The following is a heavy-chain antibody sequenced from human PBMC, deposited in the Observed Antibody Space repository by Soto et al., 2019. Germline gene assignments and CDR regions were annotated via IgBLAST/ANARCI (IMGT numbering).Heavy chain of an antibody. CDR3: ARVVPTGWFEP. CDR2: INTKTGGT. D-gene: IGHD2-2*01. CDR1: GYSFTDYD. Sequence: QVHLVQSGAEVKKPGASVKVSCKASGYSFTDYDMHWVRQAPGQGLEWMGWINTKTGGTNYAQRFQDRVNMTGDTSINTAYMELSRLRSDDTAVYYGARVVPTGWFEPWGQGTLVTVPS. J-gene: IGHJ5*02. V-gene: IGHV1-2*02.